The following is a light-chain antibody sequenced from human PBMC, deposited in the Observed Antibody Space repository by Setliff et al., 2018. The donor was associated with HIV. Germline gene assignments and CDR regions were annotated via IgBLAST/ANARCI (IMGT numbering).Light chain of an antibody. CDR2: DTN. V-gene: IGLV7-46*01. CDR1: TGAVTSGHY. CDR3: LLSYTDDRPV. J-gene: IGLJ3*02. Sequence: QAVVTQEPSLTVSPGGTVTLTCGSSTGAVTSGHYPYWVQQKPGQAPKTLIYDTNNKHSWTPARFSGPLLGGKAAPTLSGAQSEDEADYYCLLSYTDDRPVFGGGTKVTVL.